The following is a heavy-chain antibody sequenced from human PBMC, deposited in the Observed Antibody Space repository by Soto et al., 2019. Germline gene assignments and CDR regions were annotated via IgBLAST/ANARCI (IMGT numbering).Heavy chain of an antibody. D-gene: IGHD6-13*01. V-gene: IGHV1-8*01. J-gene: IGHJ4*02. CDR1: GYTFTSYD. CDR3: ARDRIAVADRYFDY. CDR2: MNPNSGNT. Sequence: GASVKVSCKASGYTFTSYDINWVRQATGQGLEWMGWMNPNSGNTGYAQKYQGRVTMTRNTSISTAYMELSSLRSDDTAVYYCARDRIAVADRYFDYWGQGTLVTVSS.